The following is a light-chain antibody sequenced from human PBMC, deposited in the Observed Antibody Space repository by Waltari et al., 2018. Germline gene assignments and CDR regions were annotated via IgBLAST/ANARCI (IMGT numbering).Light chain of an antibody. J-gene: IGLJ1*01. CDR3: SSYAGSAYV. CDR1: SSAVVGYNY. Sequence: QSALTQPPSAPGSPGQAVTISCTGTSSAVVGYNYVSWYHQYPGKAPKLMIYDVTERPSGVPDRFSGSKSGNTASLTVSGLQAEDEADYYCSSYAGSAYVFGTGTKVTVL. V-gene: IGLV2-8*01. CDR2: DVT.